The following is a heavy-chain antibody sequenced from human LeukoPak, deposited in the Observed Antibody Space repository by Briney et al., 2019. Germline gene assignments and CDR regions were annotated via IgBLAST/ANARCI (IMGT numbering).Heavy chain of an antibody. V-gene: IGHV3-30-3*01. CDR2: ISYDGSNK. D-gene: IGHD7-27*01. J-gene: IGHJ4*02. CDR1: GFTFSSHA. CDR3: AKPLTGVSSDYFDY. Sequence: GGSLRLSCAASGFTFSSHAMHWVRQAPGKGLEWVAVISYDGSNKYYADSVKGRFTISRDNSKNTLYLQMNSLRAEDTAVYYCAKPLTGVSSDYFDYWGQGTLVTVSS.